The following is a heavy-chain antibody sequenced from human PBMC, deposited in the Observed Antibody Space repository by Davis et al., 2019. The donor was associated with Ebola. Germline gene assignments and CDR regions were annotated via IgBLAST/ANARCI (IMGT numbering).Heavy chain of an antibody. Sequence: SETLSLTCSVSGGSISSYYWSWIRQPPGKGLEWIGDVYDSETTNYNPSLNSRVTMSVDTTNNQFFLKLSSVTAADTAVYYCARGIRDGAGDWFDPWGQGTPVIVSS. V-gene: IGHV4-59*01. CDR2: VYDSETT. D-gene: IGHD2/OR15-2a*01. CDR3: ARGIRDGAGDWFDP. J-gene: IGHJ5*02. CDR1: GGSISSYY.